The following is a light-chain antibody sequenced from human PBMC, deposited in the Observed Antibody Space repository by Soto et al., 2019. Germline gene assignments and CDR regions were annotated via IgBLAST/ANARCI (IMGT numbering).Light chain of an antibody. CDR2: GAS. V-gene: IGKV1-5*01. CDR3: QQYKNYLT. CDR1: QTVSIW. J-gene: IGKJ1*01. Sequence: DIQMTQSPSTLSASVGDRGTFTCRASQTVSIWLAWYQQKPGKAPKLLISGASTLERGVPSRFSGSGSGTEFTLTISSLQPDDFATYYCQQYKNYLTFGQGTKVEIK.